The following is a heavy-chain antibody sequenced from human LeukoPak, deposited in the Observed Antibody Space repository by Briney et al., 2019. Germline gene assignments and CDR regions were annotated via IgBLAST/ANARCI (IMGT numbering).Heavy chain of an antibody. Sequence: GGSLRLSCAASGFTFSSSAMSWVRQVPGKGLEWVSGIHPGDNTYYADSVKGRFTISRDNAKNSLYLQMNSLRAEDTAVYYCARRRVSYYDSSGYYPDFDYWGQGTLVTVSS. V-gene: IGHV3-23*01. CDR3: ARRRVSYYDSSGYYPDFDY. J-gene: IGHJ4*02. CDR2: IHPGDNT. CDR1: GFTFSSSA. D-gene: IGHD3-22*01.